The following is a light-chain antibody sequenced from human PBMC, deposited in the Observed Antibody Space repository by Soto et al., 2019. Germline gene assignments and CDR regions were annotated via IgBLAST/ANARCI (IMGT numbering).Light chain of an antibody. J-gene: IGKJ3*01. Sequence: EIVLTQSPATLSLSPGERATLSCRASQSVGSYLAWYQQKPGQAPRVLIYDASNRATGIPARFSGSGSGTDFTLTISSLEPEDFAVYYCQQRSNWPPTFGPGTKVHVK. CDR1: QSVGSY. V-gene: IGKV3-11*01. CDR2: DAS. CDR3: QQRSNWPPT.